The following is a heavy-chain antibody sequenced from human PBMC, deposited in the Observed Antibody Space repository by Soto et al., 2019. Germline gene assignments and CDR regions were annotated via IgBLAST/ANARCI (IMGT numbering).Heavy chain of an antibody. CDR2: IVVGSGNT. Sequence: ASVKVSCKASGFTFTSAAVQWVRQARGQRLEWIGWIVVGSGNTNYAQKFQERVTITRDMSTSTAYMELSSLRSEDTAVYYCAAPYSGRLLDGMDVWGQGTTVTVSS. J-gene: IGHJ6*02. CDR1: GFTFTSAA. CDR3: AAPYSGRLLDGMDV. D-gene: IGHD1-26*01. V-gene: IGHV1-58*01.